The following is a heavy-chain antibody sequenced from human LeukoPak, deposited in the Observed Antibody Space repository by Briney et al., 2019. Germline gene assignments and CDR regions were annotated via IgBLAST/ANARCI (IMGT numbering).Heavy chain of an antibody. CDR2: ISWNSGSI. V-gene: IGHV3-9*01. Sequence: PSGGSLRLFCAASGFTFDVYGMHWVRQPPGEGMELVSVISWNSGSIGYADSVKGRFTISRDNAKNSLYLQMNSLRAEDTAVYYCAKRRGLELLYYYYMDVWGKGTTVTVSS. CDR1: GFTFDVYG. D-gene: IGHD1-7*01. J-gene: IGHJ6*03. CDR3: AKRRGLELLYYYYMDV.